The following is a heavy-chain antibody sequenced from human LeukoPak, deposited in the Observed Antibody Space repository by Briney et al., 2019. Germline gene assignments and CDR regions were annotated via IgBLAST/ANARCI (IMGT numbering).Heavy chain of an antibody. CDR2: ISYSGST. Sequence: PSETLSFTCTVSGGSISTTSYYWGWIRQPPGKGLEWIGSISYSGSTYYNPSLKSRVTISVDTSKNQFSLKLSSVTAADTAVYHCARQSGIYYVIDYWGQGTLVTVSS. CDR1: GGSISTTSYY. V-gene: IGHV4-39*01. CDR3: ARQSGIYYVIDY. J-gene: IGHJ4*02. D-gene: IGHD1-26*01.